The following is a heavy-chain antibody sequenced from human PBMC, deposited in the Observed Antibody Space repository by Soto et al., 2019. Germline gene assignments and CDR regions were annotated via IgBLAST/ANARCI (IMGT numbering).Heavy chain of an antibody. D-gene: IGHD2-8*01. CDR3: ARRGKVYAIGANYYYMDV. J-gene: IGHJ6*03. Sequence: SETLSLTCTVSGGSISSYYWSWIRQPPGKGLEWIGYIYYSGSTNYNPSLKSRVTISVDTSKNQFSLKLSSVTAADTAVYYCARRGKVYAIGANYYYMDVWGKGTTVTVSS. CDR2: IYYSGST. CDR1: GGSISSYY. V-gene: IGHV4-59*01.